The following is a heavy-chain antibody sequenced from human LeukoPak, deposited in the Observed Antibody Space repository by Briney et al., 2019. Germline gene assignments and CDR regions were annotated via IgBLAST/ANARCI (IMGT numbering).Heavy chain of an antibody. D-gene: IGHD1-1*01. Sequence: PSETLSLTCAVSGGSISSSNWWSWVRQPPGKGLEWIGEIYHSGSTNYNPSLKSRVTISVDKSKNQFSLKLSSVTAADTAVYYCARECPIQLERYLDYWGQGTLVTVSS. J-gene: IGHJ4*02. CDR2: IYHSGST. CDR3: ARECPIQLERYLDY. CDR1: GGSISSSNW. V-gene: IGHV4-4*02.